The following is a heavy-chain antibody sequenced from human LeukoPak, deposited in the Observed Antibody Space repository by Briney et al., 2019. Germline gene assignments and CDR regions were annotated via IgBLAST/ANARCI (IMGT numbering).Heavy chain of an antibody. CDR1: GFTFISYG. D-gene: IGHD6-19*01. CDR3: VREVPGSSSFYY. Sequence: PGGSLRLSCAASGFTFISYGMHWVRQAPGKGLMWVSRINYDGNITTSADSVKGRFTTSRDNTKNTLFLQMNSLRDEDTAVYYCVREVPGSSSFYYWGQGTQVTASS. V-gene: IGHV3-74*01. J-gene: IGHJ4*02. CDR2: INYDGNIT.